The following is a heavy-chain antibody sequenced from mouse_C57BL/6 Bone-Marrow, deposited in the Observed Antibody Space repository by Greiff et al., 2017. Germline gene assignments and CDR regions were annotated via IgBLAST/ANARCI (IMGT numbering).Heavy chain of an antibody. V-gene: IGHV1-15*01. CDR3: TRREFPYGSSPWFAY. CDR2: IDPETGGT. Sequence: QVQLQQSGAELVRPGASVTLSCKASGYTFTDYEMHWVKQTPVHGLEWIGAIDPETGGTAYNQKFKGKAILTADKSSSTAYMELRSLTSEDSAVYYCTRREFPYGSSPWFAYWGQGTLVTVSA. J-gene: IGHJ3*01. D-gene: IGHD1-1*01. CDR1: GYTFTDYE.